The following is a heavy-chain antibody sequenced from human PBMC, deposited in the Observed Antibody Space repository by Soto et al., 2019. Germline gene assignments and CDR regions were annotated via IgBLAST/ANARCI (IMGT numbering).Heavy chain of an antibody. CDR3: ARPYYDSSGYYSYYFDY. D-gene: IGHD3-22*01. Sequence: PGESLKISCKGSGYSFTSYWIDWVRQMPGKGLEWMGIIYPGDSDTRYSPSFQGQVTISADKSISTAYLQWSSLKASDTAMYYCARPYYDSSGYYSYYFDYWGQGTMVPVS. CDR1: GYSFTSYW. J-gene: IGHJ4*02. V-gene: IGHV5-51*01. CDR2: IYPGDSDT.